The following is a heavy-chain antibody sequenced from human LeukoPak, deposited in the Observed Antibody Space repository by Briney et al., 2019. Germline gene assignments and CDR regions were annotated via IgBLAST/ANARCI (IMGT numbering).Heavy chain of an antibody. CDR3: ARGLMGGYPRFDY. J-gene: IGHJ4*02. CDR1: GFTFSNTW. D-gene: IGHD3-22*01. V-gene: IGHV3-74*03. CDR2: IHSDGIST. Sequence: GGSLRLSCAASGFTFSNTWMHWVRQAPGKGLVWVSRIHSDGISTTYADSVKGRFTISRDNAKNSLSLQMKSLRAEDTAFYYCARGLMGGYPRFDYWGQGTLVTVSS.